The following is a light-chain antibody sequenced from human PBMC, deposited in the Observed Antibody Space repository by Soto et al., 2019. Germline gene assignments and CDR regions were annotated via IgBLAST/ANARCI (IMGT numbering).Light chain of an antibody. Sequence: DIQMTQSPSSLSASVGDRVTITCRASQSISSYLNWYQQKPGKAPKLLIYAASSLQSGVPSRFSGSGSGTGFTLTISRLEPEDFAVYYCQQYGSSPYTFGQGTKLEIK. J-gene: IGKJ2*01. CDR3: QQYGSSPYT. CDR2: AAS. CDR1: QSISSY. V-gene: IGKV1-39*01.